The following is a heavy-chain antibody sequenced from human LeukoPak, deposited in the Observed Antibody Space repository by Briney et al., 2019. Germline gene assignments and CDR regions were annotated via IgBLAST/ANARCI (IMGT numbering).Heavy chain of an antibody. J-gene: IGHJ4*02. CDR3: ARGLPGYSSSPPL. CDR1: GGSFSGYY. CDR2: INHSGST. V-gene: IGHV4-34*01. Sequence: SETLSLTCAVYGGSFSGYYWSWIRQPPGKGLEWIGEINHSGSTNYNPSLKSRVTISVDTSKNQFSLKLSSVTAADTAVYYCARGLPGYSSSPPLWGQGTLVTVSS. D-gene: IGHD6-6*01.